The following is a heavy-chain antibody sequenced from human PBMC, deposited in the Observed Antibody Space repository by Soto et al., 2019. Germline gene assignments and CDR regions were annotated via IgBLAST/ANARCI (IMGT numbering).Heavy chain of an antibody. CDR2: ISAYNGNT. D-gene: IGHD4-17*01. V-gene: IGHV1-18*01. CDR3: ARHLHDYGDTGAFDI. CDR1: GGTFSSYI. Sequence: GHSVKVACGASGGTFSSYIISWVRQATGQGLEWMGWISAYNGNTNYAQKLQGRVTMTTDTSTSTAYMELRSLRSDDTAVYYCARHLHDYGDTGAFDIWGQGTMVTVSS. J-gene: IGHJ3*02.